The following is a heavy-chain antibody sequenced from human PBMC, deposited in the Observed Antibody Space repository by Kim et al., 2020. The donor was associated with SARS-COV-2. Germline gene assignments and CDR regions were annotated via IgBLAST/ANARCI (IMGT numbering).Heavy chain of an antibody. D-gene: IGHD4-17*01. J-gene: IGHJ4*02. Sequence: GESLRLSCAASGFTFSSYAVSWVRQAPGKGLEWVATISGRGVNTYYADSVKGRFTITRDNSKNTLYLQMNSLRAEDTAAYYCARGTTVLLAFFDYWGQGTLVTVSS. CDR2: ISGRGVNT. V-gene: IGHV3-23*01. CDR1: GFTFSSYA. CDR3: ARGTTVLLAFFDY.